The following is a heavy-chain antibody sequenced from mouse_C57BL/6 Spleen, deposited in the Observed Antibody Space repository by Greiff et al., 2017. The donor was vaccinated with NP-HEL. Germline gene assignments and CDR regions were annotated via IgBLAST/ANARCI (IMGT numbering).Heavy chain of an antibody. J-gene: IGHJ4*01. Sequence: QVQLQQSGAELVKPGASVKLSCKASGYTFTEYTIHWVKQRSGQGLEWIGWFYPGSGSIKYNEKFKDKATLTADKSSSTVYMELSRLTSEDSAVYFCARHESKEKLPYYYAMDYWGQGTSVTVSS. V-gene: IGHV1-62-2*01. CDR3: ARHESKEKLPYYYAMDY. D-gene: IGHD2-1*01. CDR1: GYTFTEYT. CDR2: FYPGSGSI.